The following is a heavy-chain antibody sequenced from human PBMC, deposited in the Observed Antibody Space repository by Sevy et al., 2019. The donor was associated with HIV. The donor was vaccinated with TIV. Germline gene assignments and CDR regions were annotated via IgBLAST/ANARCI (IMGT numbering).Heavy chain of an antibody. CDR2: ISYDGSNK. D-gene: IGHD3-10*01. V-gene: IGHV3-30*04. CDR3: ARVGYLWFGELLSGLGYYYGMDV. CDR1: GFTFSSYA. J-gene: IGHJ6*02. Sequence: GGSLRLSCAASGFTFSSYAMHWVRQAPGKGLEWVAVISYDGSNKYYADSVKGRFTISRDNSKKTLYLQMNSLGAEDTAVYYCARVGYLWFGELLSGLGYYYGMDVWGQGTTVTVSS.